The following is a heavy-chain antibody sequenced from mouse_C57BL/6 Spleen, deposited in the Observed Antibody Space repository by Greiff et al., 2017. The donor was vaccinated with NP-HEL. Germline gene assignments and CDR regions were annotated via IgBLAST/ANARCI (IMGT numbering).Heavy chain of an antibody. V-gene: IGHV1-52*01. CDR1: GYTFTSYW. D-gene: IGHD2-10*02. J-gene: IGHJ1*03. Sequence: VQLQQPGAELVRPGSSVKLSCKASGYTFTSYWMHWVKQRPIQGLEWIGNIDPSDSETHYNQKFKDKATLTVDKSSSTAYMQLSSLTSEDSAVYYCAREYGNYDFDVWGTGTTVTVSS. CDR3: AREYGNYDFDV. CDR2: IDPSDSET.